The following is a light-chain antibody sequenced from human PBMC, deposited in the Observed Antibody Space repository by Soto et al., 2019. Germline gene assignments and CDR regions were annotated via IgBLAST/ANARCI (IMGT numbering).Light chain of an antibody. CDR3: QQRSDWPPIT. J-gene: IGKJ1*01. V-gene: IGKV3-11*01. CDR1: QSVGDY. CDR2: DAS. Sequence: TVLTQSPATLSLSPAERSTLSFSSSQSVGDYLAWYQQKPGQAPRLLIYDASNRAAGVPYRFRGSGSGTDFTLTISSVEPEDFGVYYCQQRSDWPPITFGQGTKVDIK.